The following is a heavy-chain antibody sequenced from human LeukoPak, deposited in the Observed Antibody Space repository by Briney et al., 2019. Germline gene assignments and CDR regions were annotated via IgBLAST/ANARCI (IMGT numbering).Heavy chain of an antibody. J-gene: IGHJ3*02. V-gene: IGHV4-59*01. CDR1: GDSISSNY. D-gene: IGHD6-19*01. Sequence: ASETLSLTCTVSGDSISSNYWNWIRQPPGKGLEWIGYIFYSGSTNYNPSLKSRVTISIDTSKNQFSLKLSSVTTADTAVYYCARGSRVFFSGWPSLDAFDMWGQGTMVTVSS. CDR3: ARGSRVFFSGWPSLDAFDM. CDR2: IFYSGST.